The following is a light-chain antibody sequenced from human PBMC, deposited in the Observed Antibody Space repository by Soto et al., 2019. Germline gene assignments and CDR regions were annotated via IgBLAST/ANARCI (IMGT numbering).Light chain of an antibody. CDR2: DVN. CDR1: SSDIGGSDY. V-gene: IGLV2-8*01. CDR3: SSYAGSNNFCV. Sequence: QSALTQPPSASGSPGQSVTISCTGASSDIGGSDYVSWYQQHPGKAPKLIIYDVNVRPSGVPNRFSGSKSGNTASLTVSGLKADDEANNYCSSYAGSNNFCVFGTGTKLTVL. J-gene: IGLJ1*01.